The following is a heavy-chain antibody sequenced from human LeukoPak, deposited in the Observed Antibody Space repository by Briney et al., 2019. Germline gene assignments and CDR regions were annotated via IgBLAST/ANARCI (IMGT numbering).Heavy chain of an antibody. CDR3: ARDQNYYYDSSGYYLGSY. J-gene: IGHJ4*02. CDR2: IIPIFGTA. CDR1: GGTFSSYA. Sequence: SVKVCCKASGGTFSSYAISWVRQAPGHGLEWMGGIIPIFGTANYAQKFQGRVTITADESTSTAYMELSSLRSEDTAVYYCARDQNYYYDSSGYYLGSYWGQGTLVTVSS. V-gene: IGHV1-69*13. D-gene: IGHD3-22*01.